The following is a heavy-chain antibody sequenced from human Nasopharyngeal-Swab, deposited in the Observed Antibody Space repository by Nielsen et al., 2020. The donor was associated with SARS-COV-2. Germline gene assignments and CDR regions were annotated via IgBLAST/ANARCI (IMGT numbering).Heavy chain of an antibody. V-gene: IGHV3-23*01. Sequence: GGSLRLSCAASGFTFSSNAMSWVRQAPGKGLEWVSAISGSGGSTYYADSVKGRFTISRDNSKNTLYLQMNSLRAEDTAVYYCARDTRGSGDWLLYGAFDIWGQGTMVTASS. J-gene: IGHJ3*02. D-gene: IGHD3/OR15-3a*01. CDR2: ISGSGGST. CDR3: ARDTRGSGDWLLYGAFDI. CDR1: GFTFSSNA.